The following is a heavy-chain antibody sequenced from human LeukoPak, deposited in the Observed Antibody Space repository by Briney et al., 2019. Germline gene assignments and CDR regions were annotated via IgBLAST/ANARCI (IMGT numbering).Heavy chain of an antibody. D-gene: IGHD1-26*01. CDR2: ISETGRST. CDR1: GFTFSTFA. J-gene: IGHJ4*02. Sequence: GGSLRLSCVASGFTFSTFAMNWVRQAPGKGLEWVSTISETGRSTYYADSVKGQFTISRDNSKNTLYLQMNSLRAEDTAVYYCAKDRGDRYSGSFVDYWGQGTLVTVSS. CDR3: AKDRGDRYSGSFVDY. V-gene: IGHV3-23*01.